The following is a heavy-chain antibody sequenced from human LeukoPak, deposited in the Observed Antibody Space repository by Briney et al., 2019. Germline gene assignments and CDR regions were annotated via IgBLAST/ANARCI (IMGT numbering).Heavy chain of an antibody. CDR1: GGSFSGYY. CDR2: INHSGRN. J-gene: IGHJ4*02. CDR3: ASNTRTVFDY. Sequence: PSETLSLTCAVYGGSFSGYYWSWVRQPPGKGLEWVGEINHSGRNNYNASLKSRVTISLEMSKHQFSLNLTSVTAADAAVYYCASNTRTVFDYWGQGALVTVSS. V-gene: IGHV4-34*01.